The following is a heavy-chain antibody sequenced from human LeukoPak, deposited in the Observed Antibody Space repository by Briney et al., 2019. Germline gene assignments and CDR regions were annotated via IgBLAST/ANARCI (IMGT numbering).Heavy chain of an antibody. J-gene: IGHJ5*02. CDR3: ASWGPAAYCSNGSCS. CDR2: IKRGGSER. Sequence: PGGSLRLSCAASGLTFSSYWMTWVRQAPGKGLEWVANIKRGGSERYYVDSVKGRFTISRDNAKNSLYLQMNSLRVEDTAVYYCASWGPAAYCSNGSCSWGQGTLVTVSS. CDR1: GLTFSSYW. V-gene: IGHV3-7*01. D-gene: IGHD2-15*01.